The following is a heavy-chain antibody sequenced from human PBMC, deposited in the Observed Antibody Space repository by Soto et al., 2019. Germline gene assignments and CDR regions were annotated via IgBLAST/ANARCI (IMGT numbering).Heavy chain of an antibody. V-gene: IGHV3-23*01. CDR1: KFTFSSYW. CDR3: AKDNRKGAASSPFDY. J-gene: IGHJ4*02. D-gene: IGHD6-13*01. Sequence: GGSLRLSCAASKFTFSSYWMPWVRQAPGKGLEWFPTTSGSGGSTYYADSVKGRFTTSRDNSKNTLYLQMNSLRAEDTAVYYCAKDNRKGAASSPFDYSAQGTLVTVA. CDR2: TSGSGGST.